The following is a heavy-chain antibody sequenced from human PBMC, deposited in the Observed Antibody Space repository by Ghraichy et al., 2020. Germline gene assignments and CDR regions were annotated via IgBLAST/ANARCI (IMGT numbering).Heavy chain of an antibody. Sequence: ASVKVSCKASGYTFTGYYMHWVRQAPGQGLEWMGWINPNSGGTNYAQKFQGWVTMTRDTSISTAYMELSRLRSDDTAVYYCARGGLRYFDPGGMDVWGQGTTVTVSS. V-gene: IGHV1-2*04. D-gene: IGHD3-9*01. CDR3: ARGGLRYFDPGGMDV. CDR2: INPNSGGT. CDR1: GYTFTGYY. J-gene: IGHJ6*02.